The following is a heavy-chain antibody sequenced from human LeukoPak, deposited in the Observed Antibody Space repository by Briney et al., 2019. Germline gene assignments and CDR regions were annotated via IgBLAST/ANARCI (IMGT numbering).Heavy chain of an antibody. Sequence: GASVKVSCKASGGTFSSYAISWVRQAPGQGLEWMGRIIPIFGTTNYAQKFQGRVTITTDESTGVAYMDLSSLRSEDTAVYYCARGPPDAFDIWGQGTMVTVSS. CDR1: GGTFSSYA. V-gene: IGHV1-69*05. CDR3: ARGPPDAFDI. CDR2: IIPIFGTT. J-gene: IGHJ3*02.